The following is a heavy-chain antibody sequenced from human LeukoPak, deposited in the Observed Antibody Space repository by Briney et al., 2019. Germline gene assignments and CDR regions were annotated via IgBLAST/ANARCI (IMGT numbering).Heavy chain of an antibody. J-gene: IGHJ3*02. D-gene: IGHD3-16*02. CDR1: GGAISSYY. V-gene: IGHV4-59*01. Sequence: PSETLSLTCTVSGGAISSYYWSWIRQPPGQGLEWIGYIYYSGSTNYNPSLKSRVTISVDTSKNQFSLKLSSVTATDTAVYYCARVGRSLDAFDIWGQGTMVTVSS. CDR3: ARVGRSLDAFDI. CDR2: IYYSGST.